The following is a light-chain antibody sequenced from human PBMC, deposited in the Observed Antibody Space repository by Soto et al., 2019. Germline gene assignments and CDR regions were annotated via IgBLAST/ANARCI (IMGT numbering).Light chain of an antibody. CDR3: QQYGSTVT. Sequence: EIVLTQSPGTLSLLPGESATLSCRASQTISSTNLGWYQQKPGQAPRLLIYGASTRATGISDRFSGSGSGTDFTLTISRVEPEDFAVYYCQQYGSTVTFGPGTKVDIK. CDR2: GAS. CDR1: QTISSTN. V-gene: IGKV3-20*01. J-gene: IGKJ3*01.